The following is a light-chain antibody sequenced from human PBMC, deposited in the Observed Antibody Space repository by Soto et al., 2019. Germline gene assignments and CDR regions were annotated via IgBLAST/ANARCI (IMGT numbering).Light chain of an antibody. CDR2: GAS. Sequence: EIVMTQSPVTLSVYPGERATLSCRASQSVTTNLAWYQQKPGQPPRLLIYGASTRATGIPARFSGSGSGTEFTLTISSLQSEDFAVYYCQQYNNWLWLTFGGGTKVEIK. V-gene: IGKV3-15*01. J-gene: IGKJ4*01. CDR3: QQYNNWLWLT. CDR1: QSVTTN.